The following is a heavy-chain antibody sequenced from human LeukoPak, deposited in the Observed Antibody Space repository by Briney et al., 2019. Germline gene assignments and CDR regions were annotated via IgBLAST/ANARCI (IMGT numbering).Heavy chain of an antibody. J-gene: IGHJ6*04. CDR1: GFTFSSYS. D-gene: IGHD1-26*01. CDR3: ARGQVVGATFGMDV. CDR2: ISSSSTI. V-gene: IGHV3-48*01. Sequence: GGSLRLSCAASGFTFSSYSMDWVRQAPGKGLEWASYISSSSTIYYADSVKGRFTISRDNAKNSLYLQMNSLRAEDTAVYYCARGQVVGATFGMDVWGKGTTVTVSS.